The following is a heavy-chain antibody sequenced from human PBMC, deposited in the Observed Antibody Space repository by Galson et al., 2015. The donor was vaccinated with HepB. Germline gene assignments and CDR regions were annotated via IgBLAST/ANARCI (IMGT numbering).Heavy chain of an antibody. V-gene: IGHV3-30*18. D-gene: IGHD6-13*01. CDR1: GFNFNDYA. CDR3: AKDVYLWGAVGTIDY. CDR2: ISPDGSSX. J-gene: IGHJ4*02. Sequence: SLRLXCAASGFNFNDYAMHWVRQAPGXGLEWXAAISPDGSSXPYADSVKGRFTISRDNSDNPLSFQMNSLRPEDTAIYYWAKDVYLWGAVGTIDYWGRGTLVTVSS.